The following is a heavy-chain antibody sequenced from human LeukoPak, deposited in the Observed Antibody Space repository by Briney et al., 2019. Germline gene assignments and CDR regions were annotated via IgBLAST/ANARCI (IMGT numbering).Heavy chain of an antibody. CDR2: FDPEDGET. D-gene: IGHD1-26*01. CDR3: ATAFGSYWLGY. J-gene: IGHJ4*02. Sequence: ASVKVSCKASGYTFTGYYMHWVRQAPGQGLEWMGGFDPEDGETIYAQKFQGRVTMTEDTSTDTAYMELSSLRSEDTAVYYCATAFGSYWLGYWGQGTLVTVSS. V-gene: IGHV1-24*01. CDR1: GYTFTGYY.